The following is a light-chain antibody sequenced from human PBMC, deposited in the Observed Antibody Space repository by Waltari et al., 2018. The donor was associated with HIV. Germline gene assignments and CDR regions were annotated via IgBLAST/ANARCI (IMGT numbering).Light chain of an antibody. CDR2: DVS. CDR3: CAYAGSTTYVI. J-gene: IGLJ2*01. Sequence: QSPLPQPASESGSPGQSTTISSTGTSSDGGGYNLVSWYQQHPGKAPKLMIYDVSKRPSGVSNRFSGSKSGNTASLTISGIQAEDEADYYCCAYAGSTTYVIFGGGTKLTVL. CDR1: SSDGGGYNL. V-gene: IGLV2-23*02.